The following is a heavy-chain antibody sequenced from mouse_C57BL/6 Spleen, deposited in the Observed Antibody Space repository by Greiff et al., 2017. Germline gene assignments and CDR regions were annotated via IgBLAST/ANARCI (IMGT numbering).Heavy chain of an antibody. CDR2: ISSGSSTI. Sequence: EVKLVESGGGLVKPGGSLKLSCAASGFTFSDYGMHWVRQAPEKGLEWVAYISSGSSTIYYADTVKGRFTISRDNAKNTLFLQMTSLRSEDTAMYYCASNYGRAWFAYWGQGTLVTVSA. J-gene: IGHJ3*01. V-gene: IGHV5-17*01. CDR3: ASNYGRAWFAY. D-gene: IGHD1-1*01. CDR1: GFTFSDYG.